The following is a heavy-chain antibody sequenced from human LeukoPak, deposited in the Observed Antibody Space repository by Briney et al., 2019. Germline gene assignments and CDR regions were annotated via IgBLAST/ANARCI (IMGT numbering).Heavy chain of an antibody. Sequence: GGSLRLSCAASGFTFSSYEMNWVRQAPGKGLEWVSYISSSGSTIYYADSVKGRFTISRDNAKNSLYLQMNSLRAEDTAVYYCAELGITMIGGVWGKGTTITVSS. CDR1: GFTFSSYE. CDR2: ISSSGSTI. J-gene: IGHJ6*04. D-gene: IGHD3-10*02. CDR3: AELGITMIGGV. V-gene: IGHV3-48*03.